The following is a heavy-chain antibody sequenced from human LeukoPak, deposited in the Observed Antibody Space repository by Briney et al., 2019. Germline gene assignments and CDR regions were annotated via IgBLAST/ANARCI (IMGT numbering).Heavy chain of an antibody. V-gene: IGHV1-8*01. CDR1: GYTFTSYD. CDR3: ARAVPLGYCSGGSSLYNAFDI. Sequence: ASVTVSCKASGYTFTSYDINWVRQAPGQGLEWMGWMNPNSGNTGYAQKFQGRVTMTRNTSISTAYMELSSLRSEDTAVYSCARAVPLGYCSGGSSLYNAFDIWGQGTMVTVSS. CDR2: MNPNSGNT. D-gene: IGHD2-15*01. J-gene: IGHJ3*02.